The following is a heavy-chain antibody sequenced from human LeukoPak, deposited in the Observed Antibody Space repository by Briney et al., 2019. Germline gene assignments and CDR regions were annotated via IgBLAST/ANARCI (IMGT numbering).Heavy chain of an antibody. CDR3: ATSGGRDGYNLPYYFDY. V-gene: IGHV4-59*01. CDR2: IYYSGST. D-gene: IGHD5-24*01. CDR1: GGSISSYY. Sequence: SETLSLTCTVSGGSISSYYWSWIRQPPGKGLEWIGYIYYSGSTNYNPSLKSRVTISVDTSKNQFSLKLSSVTAADTAVYYCATSGGRDGYNLPYYFDYWGRGTLVTVSS. J-gene: IGHJ4*02.